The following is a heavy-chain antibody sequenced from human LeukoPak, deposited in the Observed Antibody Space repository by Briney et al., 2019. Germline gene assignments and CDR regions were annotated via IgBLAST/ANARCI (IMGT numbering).Heavy chain of an antibody. D-gene: IGHD3-10*01. J-gene: IGHJ4*02. CDR3: TREASGVRGVKYYFDN. Sequence: GGSLRLSCAASGFTFSTYWMTWVRQAPGKGLEWVATIKQDGSEKYYVDSVKGRFTISRDNSKDTFYLQINSVRTDDTAVYYCTREASGVRGVKYYFDNWGQGTQVTVSS. V-gene: IGHV3-7*01. CDR1: GFTFSTYW. CDR2: IKQDGSEK.